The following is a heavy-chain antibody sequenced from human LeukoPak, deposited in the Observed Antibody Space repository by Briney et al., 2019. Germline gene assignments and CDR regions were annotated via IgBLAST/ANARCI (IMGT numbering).Heavy chain of an antibody. V-gene: IGHV3-7*03. CDR2: IKQDGREK. D-gene: IGHD2-15*01. CDR1: GFTFSSYW. Sequence: PGGSLRLSCAASGFTFSSYWMSWVRQAPGKGLEWVANIKQDGREKYYVDSVKGRFTISRDNAKNSLYLQMNSLRAEDTAVYYCARWGYCSGGSCYSDFDYWGQGTLVTVSS. J-gene: IGHJ4*02. CDR3: ARWGYCSGGSCYSDFDY.